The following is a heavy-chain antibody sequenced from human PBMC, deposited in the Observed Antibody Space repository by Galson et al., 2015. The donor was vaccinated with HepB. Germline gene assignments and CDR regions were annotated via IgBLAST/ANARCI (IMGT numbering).Heavy chain of an antibody. V-gene: IGHV1-2*04. CDR2: INPNSGGT. CDR1: GYTFTGYY. Sequence: SVKVSCKASGYTFTGYYMHWVRQAPGQGLEWMGWINPNSGGTNYAQKFQGWVTMTRDTSISTAYMELSRLRSDDTAVYYCARWEGDYYDSSGYYPTFDYWGQGTLVTVSS. CDR3: ARWEGDYYDSSGYYPTFDY. J-gene: IGHJ4*02. D-gene: IGHD3-22*01.